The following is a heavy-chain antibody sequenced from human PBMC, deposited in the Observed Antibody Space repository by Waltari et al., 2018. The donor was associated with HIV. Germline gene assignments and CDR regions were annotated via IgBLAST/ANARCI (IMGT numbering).Heavy chain of an antibody. CDR1: GFTVSSNY. CDR2: SYSGGST. V-gene: IGHV3-66*02. D-gene: IGHD1-26*01. Sequence: EVQLVESGGGLVQPGGSLRLSCAASGFTVSSNYMSWVRQAPGKGREWVSVSYSGGSTYYADSVKGRFTSSRDNSKNTRYLQMNSLRAEDTAVYYCARDRGGSSFQHWGQGTLVTVSS. J-gene: IGHJ1*01. CDR3: ARDRGGSSFQH.